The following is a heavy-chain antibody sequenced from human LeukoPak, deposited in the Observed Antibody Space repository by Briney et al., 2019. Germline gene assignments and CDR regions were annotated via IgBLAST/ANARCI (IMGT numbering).Heavy chain of an antibody. CDR1: GFTFRKYA. CDR3: ARRGDDYAIDY. CDR2: ISDDASNK. J-gene: IGHJ4*02. D-gene: IGHD4-17*01. V-gene: IGHV3-30-3*01. Sequence: PGGSLRLSCATPGFTFRKYAMHWVRQAPGKGLEWVAIISDDASNKYYADSVKGRFSISRDNSKNTLFLQLNSLRVDDTAIYYCARRGDDYAIDYWGQGILVTVSS.